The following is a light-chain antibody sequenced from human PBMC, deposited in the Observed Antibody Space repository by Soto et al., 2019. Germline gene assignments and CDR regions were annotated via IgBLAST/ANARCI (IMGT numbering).Light chain of an antibody. CDR1: QSVSSSY. CDR2: GAS. Sequence: EIVLTQSPGTLSLSPGEGATLSCRASQSVSSSYIAWYQQRPGQTPSLLIYGASSRATGIPDRFSGSGSGTDFTLTISRLETEDFAVYYCQQYGRSITFGQGTRLEIK. V-gene: IGKV3-20*01. CDR3: QQYGRSIT. J-gene: IGKJ5*01.